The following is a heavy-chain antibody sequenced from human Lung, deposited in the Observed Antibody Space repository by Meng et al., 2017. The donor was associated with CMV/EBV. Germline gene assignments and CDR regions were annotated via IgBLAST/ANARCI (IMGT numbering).Heavy chain of an antibody. J-gene: IGHJ4*02. V-gene: IGHV1-2*02. CDR1: GYTFTAYI. D-gene: IGHD3-22*01. Sequence: SXXVSXKASGYTFTAYIMHWLRQAPGQGLEWVGWINPHSGGTNYAQKFQGRVTMTRDTSISTAYMDLSRLRSDDTAVYYCARVYYDTSGSSHYFDFWGQGTXVTVSS. CDR3: ARVYYDTSGSSHYFDF. CDR2: INPHSGGT.